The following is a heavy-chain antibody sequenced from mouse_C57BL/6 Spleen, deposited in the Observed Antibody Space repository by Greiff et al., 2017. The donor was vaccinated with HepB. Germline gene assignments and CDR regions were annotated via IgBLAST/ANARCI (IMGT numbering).Heavy chain of an antibody. Sequence: QVQLKESGPELVKPGASVKISCKASGYAFSSSWMNWVKQRPGKGLEWIGRIYPGDGDTNYNGKFKGKATLTADKSSSTAYMQLSSLTSEDSAVYFCARSSVYSNCFDYWGQGTTLTVSS. CDR3: ARSSVYSNCFDY. D-gene: IGHD2-5*01. V-gene: IGHV1-82*01. CDR1: GYAFSSSW. CDR2: IYPGDGDT. J-gene: IGHJ2*01.